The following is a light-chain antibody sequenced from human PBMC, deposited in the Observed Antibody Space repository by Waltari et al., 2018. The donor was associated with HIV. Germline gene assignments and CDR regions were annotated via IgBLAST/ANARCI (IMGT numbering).Light chain of an antibody. CDR3: QQAKSFPHT. CDR1: QDIDTS. CDR2: VAS. V-gene: IGKV1-12*01. J-gene: IGKJ4*02. Sequence: DIPLTQSSLLVSPSVGDSVSITCRASQDIDTSLAWYQRRPGKVPNLLIYVASRMERGVPSRFSGSGSGTVFILNITDVQPEDLATYYCQQAKSFPHTFGGGTRV.